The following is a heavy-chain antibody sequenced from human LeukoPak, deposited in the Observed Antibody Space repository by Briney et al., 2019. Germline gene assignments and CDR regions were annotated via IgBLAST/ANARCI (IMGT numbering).Heavy chain of an antibody. D-gene: IGHD3-22*01. V-gene: IGHV3-23*01. CDR2: ISGSGGST. J-gene: IGHJ3*02. CDR3: AKHFRITMIVVVINPDAFDI. CDR1: GFTFSSYA. Sequence: PGGSLRLSCAASGFTFSSYAMSWVRQAPGKGLEWVSAISGSGGSTYYADSVKGRFTISRDNSKNTLYLQMNSLRAEDTAVYYCAKHFRITMIVVVINPDAFDIWGQGTMVTVSS.